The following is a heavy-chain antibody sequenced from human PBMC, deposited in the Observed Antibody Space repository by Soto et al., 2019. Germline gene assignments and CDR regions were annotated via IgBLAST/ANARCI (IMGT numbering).Heavy chain of an antibody. Sequence: SETLSLTCTVCGGSISSSSYYWGWIRQPPGKGLEWIGSIYYSGSTYYNPSLKSRVTISVDTSKNQFSLKLSSVTAADTAVYYCARDRAAAAIFDPWGQGTLVTVSS. D-gene: IGHD6-13*01. V-gene: IGHV4-39*07. CDR2: IYYSGST. J-gene: IGHJ5*02. CDR1: GGSISSSSYY. CDR3: ARDRAAAAIFDP.